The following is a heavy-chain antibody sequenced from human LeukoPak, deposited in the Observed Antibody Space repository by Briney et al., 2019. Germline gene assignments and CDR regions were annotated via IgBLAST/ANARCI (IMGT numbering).Heavy chain of an antibody. CDR3: ATGCAYYDSSGYYC. CDR2: FDPEDGET. Sequence: ASVKVSCKVSGYTLTELSMHWVRQAPGKGLEWMGGFDPEDGETIYAQKFQGRVTMTEDTSTDTAYMELSSLRSEDTAVYYCATGCAYYDSSGYYCWGQGTLVTVSS. CDR1: GYTLTELS. D-gene: IGHD3-22*01. V-gene: IGHV1-24*01. J-gene: IGHJ4*02.